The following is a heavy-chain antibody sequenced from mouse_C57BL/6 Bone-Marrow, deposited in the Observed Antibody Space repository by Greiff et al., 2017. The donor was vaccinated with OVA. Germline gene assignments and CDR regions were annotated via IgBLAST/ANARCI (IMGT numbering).Heavy chain of an antibody. Sequence: QVQLKESGPELVKPGASVKISCKASGYAFSSSWMNWVKQRPGKGLEWIGRIYPGDGDTNYNGKFKGKATLTADKSSSTAYMQLSGLTSEDSAVYFCARRGTSYYYYAMDYWGQGTSVTVSS. CDR2: IYPGDGDT. CDR3: ARRGTSYYYYAMDY. D-gene: IGHD1-1*01. J-gene: IGHJ4*01. CDR1: GYAFSSSW. V-gene: IGHV1-82*01.